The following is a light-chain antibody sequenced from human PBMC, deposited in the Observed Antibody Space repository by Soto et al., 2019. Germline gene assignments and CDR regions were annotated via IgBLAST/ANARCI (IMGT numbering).Light chain of an antibody. CDR1: QSVSSSS. CDR3: QQYGSSGT. CDR2: GTS. V-gene: IGKV3-20*01. Sequence: LSQSPGTVSLSPGERATLSCRASQSVSSSSLAWYQQRPGQAPRLLIYGTSSRATGIPDRFSGSGSGTDFTLTISRLEPEDFAVYYCQQYGSSGTFGQGTKVDI. J-gene: IGKJ1*01.